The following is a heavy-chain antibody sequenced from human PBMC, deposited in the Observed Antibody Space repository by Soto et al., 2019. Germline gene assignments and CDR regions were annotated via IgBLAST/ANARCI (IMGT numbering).Heavy chain of an antibody. CDR2: FYYTGST. CDR3: ARSMHYSDGSNYSPFDY. Sequence: QVQLQESGPGLVKPSETLSLTCTVSGGSVSSGNYYWSWIRQPPGKGQEWIGYFYYTGSTNYNPSLKSRVTISIDASKNQFSLRLSSVTAADTAVYYCARSMHYSDGSNYSPFDYWGHGTLVTVSS. V-gene: IGHV4-61*01. J-gene: IGHJ4*01. D-gene: IGHD3-22*01. CDR1: GGSVSSGNYY.